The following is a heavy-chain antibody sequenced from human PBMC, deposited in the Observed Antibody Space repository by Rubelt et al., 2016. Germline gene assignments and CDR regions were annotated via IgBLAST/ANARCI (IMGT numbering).Heavy chain of an antibody. J-gene: IGHJ5*02. CDR1: TSA. Sequence: TSAVQWLRQTRGQRLEWVGWIVVGSGNTNFAQRFQERVPITRDTSTSTAYMELTRLTSEDTAMYYCAADDIVAATWGQGTLVTVSS. V-gene: IGHV1-58*01. CDR3: AADDIVAAT. D-gene: IGHD2-21*02. CDR2: IVVGSGNT.